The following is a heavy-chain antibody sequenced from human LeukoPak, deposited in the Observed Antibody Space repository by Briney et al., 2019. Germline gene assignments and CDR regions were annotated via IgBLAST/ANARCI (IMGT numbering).Heavy chain of an antibody. CDR1: GFTFSSYW. V-gene: IGHV3-7*01. CDR2: IKQDGSEK. J-gene: IGHJ4*02. Sequence: GGSLRLSCAASGFTFSSYWMSWVRQAPGKGLEWVANIKQDGSEKYYVDSVKGRFTISRDNAKNSLYLQMNSLRAEDTAVYFCAKDQRGDILTGSPFDYWGQGTLVTVSS. D-gene: IGHD3-9*01. CDR3: AKDQRGDILTGSPFDY.